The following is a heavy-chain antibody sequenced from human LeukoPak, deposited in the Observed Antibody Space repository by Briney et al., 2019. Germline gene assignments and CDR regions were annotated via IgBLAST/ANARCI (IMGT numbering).Heavy chain of an antibody. V-gene: IGHV5-51*01. D-gene: IGHD1-26*01. CDR3: ARRWELYYFDY. Sequence: GESLRISCRVSGYSFTTYWIGWVRQMPGKGLEWMGIIYPGDSDTSNSPSFQGQVTISADKSISTAYLQWSSLEASDTAMYYCARRWELYYFDYWGQGTLVTVSS. CDR1: GYSFTTYW. CDR2: IYPGDSDT. J-gene: IGHJ4*02.